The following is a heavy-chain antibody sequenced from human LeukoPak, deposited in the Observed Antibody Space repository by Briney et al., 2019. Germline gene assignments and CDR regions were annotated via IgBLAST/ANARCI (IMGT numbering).Heavy chain of an antibody. V-gene: IGHV3-30*04. J-gene: IGHJ4*02. CDR2: ISYDGSHK. D-gene: IGHD3-10*01. Sequence: GGSLRLSCAASAFTFSSYALHWVRQAPGKGLEWVAVISYDGSHKYYADSVKGRFTISRDNSKNTLYLQMNSLRPEDTALYYCARGSYGSGTEQYYFDNWGQGALVTVPS. CDR3: ARGSYGSGTEQYYFDN. CDR1: AFTFSSYA.